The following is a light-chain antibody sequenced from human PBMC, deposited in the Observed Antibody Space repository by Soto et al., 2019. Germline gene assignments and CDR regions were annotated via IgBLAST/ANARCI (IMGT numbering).Light chain of an antibody. J-gene: IGKJ4*01. V-gene: IGKV1-12*01. CDR1: QDIVSW. CDR2: SAS. Sequence: DIQMTQSPSSVSASVGDRVTITCRATQDIVSWVAWYQQKPGTAPKLLIYSASTLQGGVPSRFSGCGCVTEFTLTISGLQPEDFATSYGQQSDSFPLTVGGGTKVE. CDR3: QQSDSFPLT.